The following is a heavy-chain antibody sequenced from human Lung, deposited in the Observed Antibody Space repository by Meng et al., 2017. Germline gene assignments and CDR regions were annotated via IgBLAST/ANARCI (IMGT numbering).Heavy chain of an antibody. D-gene: IGHD1/OR15-1a*01. CDR3: ARPKQANWYFDL. V-gene: IGHV4-34*01. CDR2: INHSGST. CDR1: GGSCSGYY. J-gene: IGHJ2*01. Sequence: QVPLQQGGAGLLKPSETLSLTCAVYGGSCSGYYWSWIRQPPGKGLEWIGEINHSGSTNYNPSLKSRVTISVDTSKNQFSLKLSSVTAADTAVYYCARPKQANWYFDLWGRGTLVTVSS.